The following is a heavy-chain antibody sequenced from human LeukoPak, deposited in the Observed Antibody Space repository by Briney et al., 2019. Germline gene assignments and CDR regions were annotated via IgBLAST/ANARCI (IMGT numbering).Heavy chain of an antibody. CDR3: ARGRGYSYGRYFDY. J-gene: IGHJ4*02. Sequence: ASVKVSCKASGGTFSSYAISWVRQAPGQGLEWMGRIIPILGIANYAQKFQGRVTITADKSTSTAYMELSSLRSEDTAVYYCARGRGYSYGRYFDYWGQGTLVTVSS. D-gene: IGHD5-18*01. CDR2: IIPILGIA. CDR1: GGTFSSYA. V-gene: IGHV1-69*04.